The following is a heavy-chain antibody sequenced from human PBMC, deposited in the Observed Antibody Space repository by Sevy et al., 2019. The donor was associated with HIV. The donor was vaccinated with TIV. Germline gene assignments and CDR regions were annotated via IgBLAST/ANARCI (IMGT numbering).Heavy chain of an antibody. J-gene: IGHJ4*01. D-gene: IGHD3-10*01. Sequence: GGSLRLSCAASGFTFSNAWMSWVRQAPGKGLEWVGHIKSKTDGGTTDYAAPVKGRFTISRDDSKNTLYLQMNSLKTEDTAIYYSTTDSKKRGLSAPLDYWVHGTLVTISS. CDR3: TTDSKKRGLSAPLDY. CDR1: GFTFSNAW. V-gene: IGHV3-15*01. CDR2: IKSKTDGGTT.